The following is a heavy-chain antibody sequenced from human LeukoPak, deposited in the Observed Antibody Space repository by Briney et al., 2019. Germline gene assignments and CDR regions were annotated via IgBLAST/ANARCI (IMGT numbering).Heavy chain of an antibody. V-gene: IGHV3-30*02. Sequence: GGSLRLSCAASGCTFSNYGMLWVRQAPGPGLEWVAFIRYDGNNKLYADSMKGRFTISRDNSKNTLYLHMNSLRAEDTAVYYCVKDNPLDYWGQGTLFIVSS. CDR2: IRYDGNNK. CDR1: GCTFSNYG. J-gene: IGHJ4*02. D-gene: IGHD1-14*01. CDR3: VKDNPLDY.